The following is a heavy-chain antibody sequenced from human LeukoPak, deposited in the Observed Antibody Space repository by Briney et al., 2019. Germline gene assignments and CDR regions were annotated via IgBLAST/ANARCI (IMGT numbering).Heavy chain of an antibody. CDR2: IYASGST. V-gene: IGHV4-4*07. J-gene: IGHJ4*02. CDR3: ARGSGHSLLAY. Sequence: SETLSLTRSVSGGSISSYYWNWIRQPAGEGLEWIGRIYASGSTYYKSSLRSRVSMSVDTSENQISLILRSVTAADTAVYYCARGSGHSLLAYWGQGTLVTVSS. D-gene: IGHD4-23*01. CDR1: GGSISSYY.